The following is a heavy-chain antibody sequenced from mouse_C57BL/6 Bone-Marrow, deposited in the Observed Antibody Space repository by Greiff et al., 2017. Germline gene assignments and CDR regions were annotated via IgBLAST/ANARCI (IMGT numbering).Heavy chain of an antibody. CDR3: TTGDSNYWYFDV. J-gene: IGHJ1*03. Sequence: VQLQQSGAELVRPGASVKLSCTASGFNIKDDYMHWVKQRPEQGLEWIGWIDPENGDTEYASKFQGKATITADTSSNTAYLQLSSLTSEDTAVYYCTTGDSNYWYFDVWGTGTTVTVSS. V-gene: IGHV14-4*01. CDR2: IDPENGDT. D-gene: IGHD3-3*01. CDR1: GFNIKDDY.